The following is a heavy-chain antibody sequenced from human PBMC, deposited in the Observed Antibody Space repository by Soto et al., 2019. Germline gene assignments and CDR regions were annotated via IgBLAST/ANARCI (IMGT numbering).Heavy chain of an antibody. CDR2: IYPGDSDT. Sequence: GESLKISCKGSGYSFTSYWIGWVRQMPGKGLEWMGIIYPGDSDTRYSPSFQGQVTISADKSISTAYLQWSSLKASDTAMYYCARIEGGCSSTSCYLSAFDIWGQGTMVTVSS. J-gene: IGHJ3*02. V-gene: IGHV5-51*01. CDR3: ARIEGGCSSTSCYLSAFDI. CDR1: GYSFTSYW. D-gene: IGHD2-2*01.